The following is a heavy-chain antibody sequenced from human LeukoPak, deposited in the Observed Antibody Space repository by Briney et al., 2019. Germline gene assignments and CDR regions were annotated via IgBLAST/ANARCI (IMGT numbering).Heavy chain of an antibody. V-gene: IGHV3-23*01. CDR2: ISGSGGST. CDR3: ARGEGLGDYSLDY. J-gene: IGHJ4*02. CDR1: GFTFSSYG. Sequence: GGSLRLSCAASGFTFSSYGMSWVRQAPGKGLEWVSAISGSGGSTYYADSVKGRFTISRDNSKNTLYLQMNSLRAEDTAVYYCARGEGLGDYSLDYWGQGTLVTVSS. D-gene: IGHD4-17*01.